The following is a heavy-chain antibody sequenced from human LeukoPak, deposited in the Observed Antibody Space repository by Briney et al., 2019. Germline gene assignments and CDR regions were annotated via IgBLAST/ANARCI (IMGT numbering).Heavy chain of an antibody. Sequence: GSLRLSCAASGFTFSSYGMHWVRQAPGKGLEWVAVIWYDGSNKYYADSVKGRFTISRDNSKNTLYPQMNSLRAEDTAVYYCAKTLHGYEHGGGAFDPWGQGTLVTVSS. V-gene: IGHV3-33*06. D-gene: IGHD1-1*01. CDR1: GFTFSSYG. CDR2: IWYDGSNK. J-gene: IGHJ5*02. CDR3: AKTLHGYEHGGGAFDP.